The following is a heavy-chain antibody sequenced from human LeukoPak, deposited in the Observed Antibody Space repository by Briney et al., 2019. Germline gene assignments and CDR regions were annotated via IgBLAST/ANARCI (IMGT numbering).Heavy chain of an antibody. Sequence: SETLSLTCTVSGASITSYYWSWIRQPPGKTLEWIGYIHHTGSTNSQPSLTSRVTMSVDTSKNQFSLKLTSVTAADTAVYYCARETAELGRSFDYWGQGAQVTVSS. V-gene: IGHV4-59*12. CDR2: IHHTGST. CDR1: GASITSYY. CDR3: ARETAELGRSFDY. D-gene: IGHD6-6*01. J-gene: IGHJ4*02.